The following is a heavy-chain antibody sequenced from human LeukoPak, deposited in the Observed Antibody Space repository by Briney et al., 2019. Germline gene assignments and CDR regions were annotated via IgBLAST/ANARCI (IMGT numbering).Heavy chain of an antibody. CDR2: INPNSGGT. D-gene: IGHD1-26*01. Sequence: ASVKVSCKASGYTFTGYYMHWVRQAPGQGLEWMGWINPNSGGTNYAQKFQGRVTMTRNTSISTAYMELSSLRSEDTAVYYCARPGVVGATPPYCYYYGMDVWGQGTTVTVSS. CDR3: ARPGVVGATPPYCYYYGMDV. J-gene: IGHJ6*02. CDR1: GYTFTGYY. V-gene: IGHV1-2*02.